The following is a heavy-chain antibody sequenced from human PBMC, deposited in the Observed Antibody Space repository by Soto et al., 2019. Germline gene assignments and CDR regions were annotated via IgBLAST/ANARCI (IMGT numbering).Heavy chain of an antibody. CDR2: IYWNDDK. V-gene: IGHV2-5*01. J-gene: IGHJ5*02. CDR1: GFSLTTNGVG. CDR3: AREGAIVPRFFDP. Sequence: QITLKESGPTLVKPTETLTLICTFSGFSLTTNGVGVGWIRQPPGKALEWLALIYWNDDKRYSPSLQSRLTITKDTSKTQVVFTMANLDPVDTATYYCAREGAIVPRFFDPWGQGILVTVSS. D-gene: IGHD1-26*01.